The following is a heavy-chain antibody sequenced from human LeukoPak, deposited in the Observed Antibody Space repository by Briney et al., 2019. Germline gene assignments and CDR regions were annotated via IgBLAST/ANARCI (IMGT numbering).Heavy chain of an antibody. CDR3: ARDRGLFDP. Sequence: PSETLSLTCTVSGYSISSGYYWGWIRQPPGKGLEWIGNIYHSGNTYYNPSLKSRVTVSVDMSKNQFSLKLSSVTAADTAVYYCARDRGLFDPWGQGTLVTVSS. V-gene: IGHV4-38-2*02. J-gene: IGHJ5*02. CDR1: GYSISSGYY. D-gene: IGHD3-10*01. CDR2: IYHSGNT.